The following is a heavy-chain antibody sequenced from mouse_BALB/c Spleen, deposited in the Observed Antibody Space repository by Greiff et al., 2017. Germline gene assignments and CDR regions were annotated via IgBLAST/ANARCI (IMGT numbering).Heavy chain of an antibody. CDR2: ISYSGST. CDR3: ARPGYGGFAY. D-gene: IGHD1-2*01. V-gene: IGHV3-2*02. J-gene: IGHJ3*01. CDR1: GYSITSDYA. Sequence: EVKLMESGPGLVKPSQSLSLTCTVTGYSITSDYAWNWIRQFPGNKLEWMGYISYSGSTSYNPSLKSRISITRDTSKNQFFLQLNSVTTEDTATYYCARPGYGGFAYWGQGTLVTVSA.